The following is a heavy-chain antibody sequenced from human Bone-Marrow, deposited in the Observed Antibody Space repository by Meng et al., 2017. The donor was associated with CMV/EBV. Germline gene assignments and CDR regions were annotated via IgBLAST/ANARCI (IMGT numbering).Heavy chain of an antibody. J-gene: IGHJ6*02. D-gene: IGHD2-2*01. Sequence: GGSLRLSCAASEFAFRTYSMNWVRQAPGKGLEFISSISSATRFIYYADSVKGRFSISRDNSKNTLDLQMHSLRAEDTAVYYCAKDLGGGIVVKPGATGYYYGMDVWGQGTTVTVSS. V-gene: IGHV3-21*01. CDR1: EFAFRTYS. CDR3: AKDLGGGIVVKPGATGYYYGMDV. CDR2: ISSATRFI.